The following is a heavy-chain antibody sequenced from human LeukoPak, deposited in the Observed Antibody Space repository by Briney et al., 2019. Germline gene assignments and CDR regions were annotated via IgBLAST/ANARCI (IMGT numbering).Heavy chain of an antibody. CDR1: GGSISSYY. D-gene: IGHD6-13*01. J-gene: IGHJ4*02. Sequence: SETLSLTCTVSGGSISSYYWSWIRQPPGKGLEWIGYIYYSGSTNCNPSLKSRVTISVDTSKNQFSLKLSSVTAADTAVYYRARVAAAGNDYWGQGTLVTVSS. V-gene: IGHV4-59*01. CDR2: IYYSGST. CDR3: ARVAAAGNDY.